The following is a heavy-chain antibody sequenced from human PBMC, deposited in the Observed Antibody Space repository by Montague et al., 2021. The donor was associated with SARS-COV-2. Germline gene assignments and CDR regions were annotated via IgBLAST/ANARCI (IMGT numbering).Heavy chain of an antibody. Sequence: SETLSLTCAVYGGSFSGYYWSWIRQPPGKGLEWIGEINHSGSNXXXPSXXXRVTISVDTSKNQFSLNLSSVTAADTAVNYCARGRRILLWFGELFPGGDYYGMDVWGQGTTVTVSS. CDR2: INHSGSN. V-gene: IGHV4-34*01. CDR3: ARGRRILLWFGELFPGGDYYGMDV. D-gene: IGHD3-10*01. J-gene: IGHJ6*02. CDR1: GGSFSGYY.